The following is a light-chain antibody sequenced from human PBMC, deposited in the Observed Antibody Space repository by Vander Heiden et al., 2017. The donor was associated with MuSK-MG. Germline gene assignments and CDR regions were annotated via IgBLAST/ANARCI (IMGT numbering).Light chain of an antibody. J-gene: IGLJ2*01. V-gene: IGLV3-21*02. CDR2: DDS. CDR3: QVWDSTSDVP. Sequence: SHVLTQAPSGSAAPGQAARIYCRGNNSGSRRVQLYRNEPGQAPVLVVYDDSDRPSGIPERFSGSNSGNTATLTIRRVEVGDEADYYCQVWDSTSDVPFGGGTKLTVL. CDR1: NSGSRR.